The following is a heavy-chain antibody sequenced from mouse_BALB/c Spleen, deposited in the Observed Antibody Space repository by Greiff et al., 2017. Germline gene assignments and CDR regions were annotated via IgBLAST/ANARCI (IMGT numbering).Heavy chain of an antibody. CDR3: ARHIHYYGHDYFDY. V-gene: IGHV5-12-2*01. CDR1: GFTFSSYT. Sequence: EVQGVESGGGLVQPGGSLKLSCAASGFTFSSYTMSWVRQTPEKRLEWVAYISNGGGSTYYPDTVKGRFTISRDNAKNTLYLQMSSLKSEDTAMYYCARHIHYYGHDYFDYWGQGTTLTVSS. D-gene: IGHD1-2*01. CDR2: ISNGGGST. J-gene: IGHJ2*01.